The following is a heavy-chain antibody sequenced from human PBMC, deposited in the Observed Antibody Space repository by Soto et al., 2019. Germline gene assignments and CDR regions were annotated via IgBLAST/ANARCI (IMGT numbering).Heavy chain of an antibody. Sequence: CLRLPCTASGFTCDDYHMHGVRQVPGKGLEWVSGIPWNSGRIGYGDSVKGQFAISRDNAKNSLHMQMNRLSAEDTALYYCVKDESINWYSGHFRHWGQGTLVTVPS. J-gene: IGHJ1*01. CDR2: IPWNSGRI. V-gene: IGHV3-9*01. CDR1: GFTCDDYH. D-gene: IGHD6-13*01. CDR3: VKDESINWYSGHFRH.